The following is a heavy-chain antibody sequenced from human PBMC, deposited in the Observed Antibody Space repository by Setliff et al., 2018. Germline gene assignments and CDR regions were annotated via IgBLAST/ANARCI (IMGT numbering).Heavy chain of an antibody. CDR3: ARGAPGRYCSGGSCSYFDY. Sequence: ASVKVSCKASGYDFKMYDINWVRQATGQGLEWMGWMNPTSGNTGYAQKFQGRVTMTRNTSISTAYMELSSLRSEDTAVYYCARGAPGRYCSGGSCSYFDYWGQGILVTVSS. CDR2: MNPTSGNT. J-gene: IGHJ4*02. D-gene: IGHD2-15*01. V-gene: IGHV1-8*01. CDR1: GYDFKMYD.